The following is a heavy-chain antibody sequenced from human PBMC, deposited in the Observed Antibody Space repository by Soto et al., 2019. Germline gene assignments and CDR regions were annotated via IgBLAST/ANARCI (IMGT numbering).Heavy chain of an antibody. CDR3: ARDGGRHSGGIVY. CDR1: GGTFSSYS. Sequence: QVQLVQSGAEVRKPGSSVKVSCKASGGTFSSYSINWVRQAPGQGLEWMGEIIPIFGTANYAQKFQRRVKITADESTSTAYLELSSLRSEDTAVYYCARDGGRHSGGIVYWGQGTLDTVSS. V-gene: IGHV1-69*01. D-gene: IGHD1-26*01. CDR2: IIPIFGTA. J-gene: IGHJ4*02.